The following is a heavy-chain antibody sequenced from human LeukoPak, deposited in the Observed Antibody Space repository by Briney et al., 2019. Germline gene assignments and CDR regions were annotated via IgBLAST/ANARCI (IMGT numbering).Heavy chain of an antibody. CDR1: GFTFNDYT. CDR3: ARERNFYYFDY. Sequence: GGSLRLSCAASGFTFNDYTMTWVRQAPGKGLEWVSSITGDCNYIFYADSVKGRFTISRDNAQNSLFLELNSLRGEDTAVYHCARERNFYYFDYWGQGALVTVSS. D-gene: IGHD3-3*01. V-gene: IGHV3-21*01. CDR2: ITGDCNYI. J-gene: IGHJ4*02.